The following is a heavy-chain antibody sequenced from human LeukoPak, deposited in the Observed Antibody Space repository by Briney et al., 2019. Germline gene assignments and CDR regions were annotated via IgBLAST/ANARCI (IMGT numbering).Heavy chain of an antibody. J-gene: IGHJ4*02. CDR3: AKDRKTTRPYYLDY. CDR1: GFTFSSYA. D-gene: IGHD2-15*01. CDR2: VSDSGSST. V-gene: IGHV3-23*01. Sequence: GGSLRLSCAASGFTFSSYAMSWVRQAPGKGLEWVSAVSDSGSSTYYADSVKGRFTISRDNSKNTVYLEMNSLRAEDTAVYYCAKDRKTTRPYYLDYWGQGSLVTVSS.